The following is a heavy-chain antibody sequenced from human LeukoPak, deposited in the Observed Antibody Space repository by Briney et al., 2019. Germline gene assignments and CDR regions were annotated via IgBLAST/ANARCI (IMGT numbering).Heavy chain of an antibody. CDR1: GFTFSSYG. CDR2: IWYDGSNK. V-gene: IGHV3-33*01. Sequence: GGSLRLSCAASGFTFSSYGMHWVRQAPGKGLEWVAVIWYDGSNKYYVDSVKGRFTISRDNSKNTLYLQMNSLRAEDTAVYYCARVLDWGLYFDYWGQGTLVTVSS. J-gene: IGHJ4*02. D-gene: IGHD7-27*01. CDR3: ARVLDWGLYFDY.